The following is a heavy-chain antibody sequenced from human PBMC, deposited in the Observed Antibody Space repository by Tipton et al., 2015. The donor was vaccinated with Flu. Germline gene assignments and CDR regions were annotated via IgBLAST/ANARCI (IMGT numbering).Heavy chain of an antibody. CDR1: GGSISNYY. Sequence: LSCTVSGGSISNYYWGWIRQPAGKGLEFIGRMYASGGTRYNPSLKSRVTMSVDTSKNQFSLKLSSVTAADTAVYYCARLAYSYDIRGYYFDSWGQGTLVTVSS. CDR3: ARLAYSYDIRGYYFDS. D-gene: IGHD5-18*01. V-gene: IGHV4-4*07. J-gene: IGHJ4*02. CDR2: MYASGGT.